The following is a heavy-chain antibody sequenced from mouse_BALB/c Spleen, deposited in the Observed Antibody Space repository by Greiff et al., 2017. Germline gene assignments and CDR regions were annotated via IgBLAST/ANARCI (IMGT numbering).Heavy chain of an antibody. CDR1: GYTFTDYN. Sequence: DVQLQESGPELVKPGASVKISCKASGYTFTDYNMHWVKQSHGKSLEWIGYIYPYNGGTGYNQKFKSKATLTVDNSSSTAYMELRSLTSEDSAVYYCARGGYYYGSSYRWYFDVWGAGTTVTVSS. J-gene: IGHJ1*01. V-gene: IGHV1S29*02. CDR3: ARGGYYYGSSYRWYFDV. CDR2: IYPYNGGT. D-gene: IGHD1-1*01.